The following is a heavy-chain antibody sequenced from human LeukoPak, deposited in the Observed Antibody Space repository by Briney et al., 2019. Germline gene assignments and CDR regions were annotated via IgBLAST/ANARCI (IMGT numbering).Heavy chain of an antibody. CDR3: ARGEMATMTAGDY. Sequence: ASVKVSCKASGYTFTSYYMHWVRQAPGQGIEWMGIINPSGGSTSYAQKFQGRVTMTRDMSTSTVYMELSSLRSEDMAVYYCARGEMATMTAGDYWGQGTLVTVSS. CDR1: GYTFTSYY. CDR2: INPSGGST. J-gene: IGHJ4*02. D-gene: IGHD5-24*01. V-gene: IGHV1-46*01.